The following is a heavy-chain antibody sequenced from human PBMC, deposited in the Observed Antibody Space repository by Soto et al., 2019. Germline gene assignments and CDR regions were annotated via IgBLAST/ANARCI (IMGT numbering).Heavy chain of an antibody. CDR3: ARAKPTAATRVFYYYYMDV. CDR1: GGSISSYY. CDR2: IYYSGST. V-gene: IGHV4-59*01. Sequence: SETLSLTCTASGGSISSYYWSWIRQPPGKGLEWIGYIYYSGSTNYNPSLKSRVTISVDTSKNQFSLKLSSVTAADTAVYYCARAKPTAATRVFYYYYMDVWGKGTTVTVSS. D-gene: IGHD2-15*01. J-gene: IGHJ6*03.